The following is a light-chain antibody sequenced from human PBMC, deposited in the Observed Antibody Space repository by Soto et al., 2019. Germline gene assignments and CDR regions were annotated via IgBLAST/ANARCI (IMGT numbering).Light chain of an antibody. V-gene: IGKV3-15*01. CDR3: QQYNDWPPIT. Sequence: EIVLTPSPGTLSLSPVERATLSCRASQSVSNNYLAWYQQKPGQAPRLVIFDASTRATGIPDRFSGRGSGTDFTLTISSLQSEDSAVYFCQQYNDWPPITFGGGTKVDIK. J-gene: IGKJ4*01. CDR2: DAS. CDR1: QSVSNN.